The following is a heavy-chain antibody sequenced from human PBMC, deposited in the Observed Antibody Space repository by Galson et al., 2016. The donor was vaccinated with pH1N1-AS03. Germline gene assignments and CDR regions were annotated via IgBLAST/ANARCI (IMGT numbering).Heavy chain of an antibody. D-gene: IGHD6-13*01. J-gene: IGHJ4*02. V-gene: IGHV3-64*01. Sequence: SLRLSCAASGFTFSRNAMYWVRQAPGKGLEFVSAISSSGGSTYYANSVKDRFIISRDNSKNMLYLQMGSLRAEGKAVYYCVRGDPVTAGGTGCDYWGQGTLVTVSS. CDR3: VRGDPVTAGGTGCDY. CDR2: ISSSGGST. CDR1: GFTFSRNA.